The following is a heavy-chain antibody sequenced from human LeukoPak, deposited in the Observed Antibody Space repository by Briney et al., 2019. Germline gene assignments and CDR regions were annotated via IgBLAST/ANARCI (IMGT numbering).Heavy chain of an antibody. V-gene: IGHV3-30*02. CDR2: IRYDGSNK. D-gene: IGHD6-13*01. J-gene: IGHJ4*02. CDR3: AREGKPGIAAAAADY. CDR1: GFTFSSYG. Sequence: GGSLRLSCAASGFTFSSYGMHWVRQAPGKGLEWVAFIRYDGSNKYYADSVKGRFTISRDNAKNSLYLQMNSLRVEDTAVYYCAREGKPGIAAAAADYWGQGTLVTVSS.